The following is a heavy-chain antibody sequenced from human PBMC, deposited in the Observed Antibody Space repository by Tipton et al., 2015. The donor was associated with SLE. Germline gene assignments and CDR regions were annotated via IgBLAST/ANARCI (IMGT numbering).Heavy chain of an antibody. V-gene: IGHV4-34*01. CDR1: GGSFSGYY. CDR3: ARAEGSWDAFDI. D-gene: IGHD2-15*01. J-gene: IGHJ3*02. Sequence: TLSLTCAVYGGSFSGYYWSWIRQPPGKGLEWIGEINHSGSTNYNPSLKSRVTISVDTSKNQFSLKLSSVTAADTAVYYCARAEGSWDAFDIWGQGTMVTVSS. CDR2: INHSGST.